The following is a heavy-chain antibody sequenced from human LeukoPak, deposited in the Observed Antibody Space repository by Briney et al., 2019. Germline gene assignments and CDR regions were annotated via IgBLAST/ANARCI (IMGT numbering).Heavy chain of an antibody. V-gene: IGHV4-59*02. J-gene: IGHJ4*02. CDR3: ARVGRGDYVWGSYSFDF. CDR1: GDSVSSYY. Sequence: SETLSLTCTVSGDSVSSYYWSRIRQPPGKGLEWIGYISNSGSTNYNPSLKSRVTISVDTSENHFSLKLSSVTAADTAIYYCARVGRGDYVWGSYSFDFWGQGTLVTVSS. CDR2: ISNSGST. D-gene: IGHD3-16*01.